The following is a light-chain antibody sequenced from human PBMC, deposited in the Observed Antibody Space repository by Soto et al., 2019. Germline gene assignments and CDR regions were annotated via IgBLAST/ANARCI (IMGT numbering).Light chain of an antibody. J-gene: IGLJ1*01. CDR2: EVT. Sequence: QSALTQPASVSGSPGQSITISCTGSSSDVGAYNFVSWYQHHPGKAPQLILYEVTTRPSGVSSRFSGSKSGNTASLTISGLQADEEANYYCSSYTSSNTPYVFGPGTK. V-gene: IGLV2-14*01. CDR3: SSYTSSNTPYV. CDR1: SSDVGAYNF.